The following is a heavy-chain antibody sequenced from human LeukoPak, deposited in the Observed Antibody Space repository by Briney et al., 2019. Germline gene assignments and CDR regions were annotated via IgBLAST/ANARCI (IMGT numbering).Heavy chain of an antibody. CDR1: GYTFTSYY. CDR2: INPSGGST. V-gene: IGHV1-46*01. Sequence: ASVKVSCEASGYTFTSYYMHWVRQAPGQGLEWMGIINPSGGSTSYAQKFQGRVTMTRDTSTSTVYMELSSLRSEDTAVYYCARESGATRPFDYWGQGTLVTVSS. CDR3: ARESGATRPFDY. D-gene: IGHD1-26*01. J-gene: IGHJ4*02.